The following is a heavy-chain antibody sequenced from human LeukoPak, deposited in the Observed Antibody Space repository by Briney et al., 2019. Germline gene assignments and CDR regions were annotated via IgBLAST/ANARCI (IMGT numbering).Heavy chain of an antibody. Sequence: SETLSLTCNVSDGSSSRYYWSWIRQPLGKGLEWIGYIYSSGTTNYNPPLKSRVTLSVDTSKNQFSLKLNSVTAADTAVYYCARHVSYTGDAFDIWGQGTMVTVSS. V-gene: IGHV4-59*08. CDR3: ARHVSYTGDAFDI. CDR1: DGSSSRYY. J-gene: IGHJ3*02. CDR2: IYSSGTT. D-gene: IGHD1-26*01.